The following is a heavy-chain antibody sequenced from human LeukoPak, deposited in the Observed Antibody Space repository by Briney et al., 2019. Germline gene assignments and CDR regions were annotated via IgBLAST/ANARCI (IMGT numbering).Heavy chain of an antibody. CDR1: GFTFSSWW. V-gene: IGHV3-7*01. J-gene: IGHJ3*02. CDR3: ARVTAPYAFDI. CDR2: IKQDGSEK. Sequence: GGSLRLSCAASGFTFSSWWMTWVRQLPGKGLEWVANIKQDGSEKYYVDSVKGRFTISRDNAKNSLYLQMNSLRAEDTAVYYCARVTAPYAFDIWGQGTMVTVSS. D-gene: IGHD5-18*01.